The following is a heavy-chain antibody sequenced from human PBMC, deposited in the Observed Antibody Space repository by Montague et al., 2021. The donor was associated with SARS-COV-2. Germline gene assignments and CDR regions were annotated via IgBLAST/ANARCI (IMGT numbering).Heavy chain of an antibody. J-gene: IGHJ6*02. CDR2: ITSDGGII. CDR3: ATLARGLFDHGMDV. Sequence: SLSLSLSASGFPFSRHEVNWVRQAPGKGLEWVSYITSDGGIIYYADFVEGRFTISRDNAKNSLYLHMNSLRVGDTAVYYCATLARGLFDHGMDVWGQGTTVTVSS. D-gene: IGHD3-10*01. CDR1: GFPFSRHE. V-gene: IGHV3-48*03.